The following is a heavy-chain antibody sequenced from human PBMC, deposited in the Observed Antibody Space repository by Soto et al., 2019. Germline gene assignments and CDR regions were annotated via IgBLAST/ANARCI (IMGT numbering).Heavy chain of an antibody. CDR2: IYYSGST. V-gene: IGHV4-31*03. D-gene: IGHD6-6*01. Sequence: TLSFTCTVSRGSINRGGYYWSWIRQHPGKGLEWIGYIYYSGSTYYNPSLKSRVTISVDTSKNQFSLKLSSVTAADTAVYYCARGSSLGGYYFDYWGQGTLVTVSS. CDR1: RGSINRGGYY. J-gene: IGHJ4*02. CDR3: ARGSSLGGYYFDY.